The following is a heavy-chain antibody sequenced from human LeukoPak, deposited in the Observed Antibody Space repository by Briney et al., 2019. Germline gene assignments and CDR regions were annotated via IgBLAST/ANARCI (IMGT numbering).Heavy chain of an antibody. CDR1: GGSFSGYY. Sequence: SETLSLTCAVYGGSFSGYYWSWIRQPPGKGLEWIGEINHSGSTNYNPSLKSRVTISVDTSKNQFSLKLSSVTAADTAVYYCARSSRSGGAVGSHYYFDYWGQGTLVTVSS. D-gene: IGHD3-10*01. V-gene: IGHV4-34*01. CDR3: ARSSRSGGAVGSHYYFDY. J-gene: IGHJ4*02. CDR2: INHSGST.